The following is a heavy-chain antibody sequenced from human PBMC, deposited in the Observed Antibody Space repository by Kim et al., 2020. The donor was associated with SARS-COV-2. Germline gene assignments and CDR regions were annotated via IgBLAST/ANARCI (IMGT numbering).Heavy chain of an antibody. J-gene: IGHJ6*04. D-gene: IGHD6-19*01. CDR3: APDLAQWLASRYFYGMDV. CDR2: ISYDGTNK. Sequence: GGSLRLSCAASGFTFRNYALHWVRQAPGKGPEWVSVISYDGTNKYYADSVKGRFTISRDNSNDTLYLHMNSLRIDDTGLYYCAPDLAQWLASRYFYGMDVWGDGTPVTVSS. V-gene: IGHV3-30-3*01. CDR1: GFTFRNYA.